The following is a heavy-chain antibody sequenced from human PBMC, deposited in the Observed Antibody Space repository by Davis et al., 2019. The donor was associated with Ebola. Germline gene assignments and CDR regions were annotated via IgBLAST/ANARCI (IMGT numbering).Heavy chain of an antibody. J-gene: IGHJ6*02. Sequence: GESLKISCAASGFTFSAYYMSWIRQAPGKGLEWVSYISSSGSTIYYADSVKGRFTISRDNAKNSLYLQMNSLRAEDTAVYYCARDRPHYYGSGKDGMDVWGQGTTVTVSS. V-gene: IGHV3-11*01. CDR1: GFTFSAYY. CDR2: ISSSGSTI. CDR3: ARDRPHYYGSGKDGMDV. D-gene: IGHD3-10*01.